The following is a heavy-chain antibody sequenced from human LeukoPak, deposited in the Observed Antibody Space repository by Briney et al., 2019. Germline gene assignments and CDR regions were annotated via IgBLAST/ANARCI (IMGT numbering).Heavy chain of an antibody. V-gene: IGHV1-46*01. CDR2: INPSGGST. CDR1: GYTFTSYY. D-gene: IGHD7-27*01. Sequence: ASVKVSCKASGYTFTSYYMHWVRQAPGQGLEWMGIINPSGGSTSYAQKFQGRVTMTRDTSTSTVYMELGSLRSEDTAVYYCARNPPRTGDFNSWGQGALVTVSS. J-gene: IGHJ4*02. CDR3: ARNPPRTGDFNS.